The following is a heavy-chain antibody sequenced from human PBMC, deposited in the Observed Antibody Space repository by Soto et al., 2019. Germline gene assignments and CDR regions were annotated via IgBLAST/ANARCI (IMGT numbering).Heavy chain of an antibody. CDR3: ARDRKQLVVYYYYYYGMDV. CDR2: INHSGST. J-gene: IGHJ6*02. CDR1: GGSFSGYY. V-gene: IGHV4-34*01. Sequence: PSETLSLTCAVYGGSFSGYYWSWIRQPPGKGLEWIGEINHSGSTNYNPSLKSRVTTSVDTSKNQFSLKLSSVTAADTAVYYCARDRKQLVVYYYYYYGMDVWGQGTTVTVSS. D-gene: IGHD6-6*01.